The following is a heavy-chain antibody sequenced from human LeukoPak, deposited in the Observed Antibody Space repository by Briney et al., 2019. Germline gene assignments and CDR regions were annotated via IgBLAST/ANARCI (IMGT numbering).Heavy chain of an antibody. CDR3: AKGEQGVDY. CDR1: GFTFSNYY. Sequence: PGGSLILSCAASGFTFSNYYMHWVRQAPGKGLEWVAVVHHDGSERYYADSVKGRFTISRDNSKNTLYVQMDSLRVEDTAVYYCAKGEQGVDYWGQGTLVTVSS. J-gene: IGHJ4*02. CDR2: VHHDGSER. V-gene: IGHV3-30*02. D-gene: IGHD1/OR15-1a*01.